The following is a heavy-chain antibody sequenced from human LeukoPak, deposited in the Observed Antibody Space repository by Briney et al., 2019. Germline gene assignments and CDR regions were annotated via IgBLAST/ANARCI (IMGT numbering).Heavy chain of an antibody. D-gene: IGHD3-22*01. CDR1: GYTFTSYV. J-gene: IGHJ4*02. CDR3: AREGDFSYYDSSGYYY. CDR2: ISAYNGNT. V-gene: IGHV1-18*01. Sequence: ASVKVSCKASGYTFTSYVISGVRQAPGQGLEWMGWISAYNGNTNYAQKLQDRVTMTTDTSASTAYMELRSLRSDDTAVYYCAREGDFSYYDSSGYYYWGQGTLVTGSS.